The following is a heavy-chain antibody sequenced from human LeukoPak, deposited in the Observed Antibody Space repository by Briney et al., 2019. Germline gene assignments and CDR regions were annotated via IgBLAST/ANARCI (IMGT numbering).Heavy chain of an antibody. J-gene: IGHJ4*02. CDR3: AKDAQGASRPWGYFDY. CDR1: GFTFSSYA. Sequence: GGSLRLSCAASGFTFSSYAMTWVRQAPGTGLQWVSAISGTGDTTYYADSVKGRFTISRDNSKNTLYLQMNSLRAEDTAIYYCAKDAQGASRPWGYFDYWGQGTLVTVSS. CDR2: ISGTGDTT. V-gene: IGHV3-23*01. D-gene: IGHD7-27*01.